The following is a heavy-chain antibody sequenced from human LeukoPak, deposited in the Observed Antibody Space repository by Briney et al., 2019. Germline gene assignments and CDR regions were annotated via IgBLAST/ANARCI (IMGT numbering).Heavy chain of an antibody. Sequence: GGSLRLSCAASGFTFSSYWMSWVRQAPGKGLEWVANIKQDGSEKYYVDSVKGRFTISRDNAKNSLYLQMNSLRAEDTAVYYCARDRDYYGSGSYYGKGGMYNWFDPWGQGTLDTVSS. V-gene: IGHV3-7*01. CDR1: GFTFSSYW. CDR2: IKQDGSEK. CDR3: ARDRDYYGSGSYYGKGGMYNWFDP. J-gene: IGHJ5*02. D-gene: IGHD3-10*01.